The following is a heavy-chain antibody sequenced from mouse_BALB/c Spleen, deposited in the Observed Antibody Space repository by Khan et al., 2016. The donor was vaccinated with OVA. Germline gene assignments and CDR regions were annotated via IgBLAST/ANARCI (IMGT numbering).Heavy chain of an antibody. CDR3: ARGYFGNSEFAY. V-gene: IGHV1S132*01. D-gene: IGHD2-1*01. Sequence: QVQLQQSGAELVKPGASVKLSCKTSGYTFTSYWIQWVKQRPGQGLGWIGQIFPGTGTTYYNENFKGKATLTVDTSSNTAYMQFSSLTSEESAVYFCARGYFGNSEFAYWGQGTLVTVSP. J-gene: IGHJ3*01. CDR2: IFPGTGTT. CDR1: GYTFTSYW.